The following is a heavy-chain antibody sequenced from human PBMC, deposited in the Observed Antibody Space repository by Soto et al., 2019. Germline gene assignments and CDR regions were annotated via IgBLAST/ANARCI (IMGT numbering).Heavy chain of an antibody. J-gene: IGHJ3*02. CDR1: GFTFSSYA. Sequence: GGSLRLSCAASGFTFSSYAMSWVRQAPGKGLEWVSAISGSGGSTYYADSVKGRFTISRDNSKNTLYLQMNSLRAEDTAVYYCAKVPYSSGLNPTDAFDIWGQGTMVTVSS. V-gene: IGHV3-23*01. D-gene: IGHD6-19*01. CDR3: AKVPYSSGLNPTDAFDI. CDR2: ISGSGGST.